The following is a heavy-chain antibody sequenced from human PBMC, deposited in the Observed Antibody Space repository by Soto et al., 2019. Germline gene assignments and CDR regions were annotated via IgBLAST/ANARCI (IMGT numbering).Heavy chain of an antibody. Sequence: GASVKVSCKASGYTFTSYYMHWVRQAPGQGLEWMGIINPSGGSTSYAQKFQGRVTMTRDTSTSTVYMELSSLRSEDTAVYYCARDMAEGITMIVVAQPDYWGQGTLVTVSS. CDR1: GYTFTSYY. CDR2: INPSGGST. V-gene: IGHV1-46*01. D-gene: IGHD3-22*01. CDR3: ARDMAEGITMIVVAQPDY. J-gene: IGHJ4*02.